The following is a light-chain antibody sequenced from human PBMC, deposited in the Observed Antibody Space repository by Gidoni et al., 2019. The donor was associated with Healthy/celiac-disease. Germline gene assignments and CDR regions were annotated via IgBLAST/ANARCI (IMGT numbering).Light chain of an antibody. J-gene: IGKJ1*01. CDR1: PSISSW. V-gene: IGKV1-5*03. Sequence: DIQMTQSPSTLSASVGDRVTITCRASPSISSWLAWYQQKPGKAPKLLIYKASSLESGVPSRFSGSGSGTEFTLTISSLQPDDFATYYCQQYNSYLWTFGQXTKVEIK. CDR2: KAS. CDR3: QQYNSYLWT.